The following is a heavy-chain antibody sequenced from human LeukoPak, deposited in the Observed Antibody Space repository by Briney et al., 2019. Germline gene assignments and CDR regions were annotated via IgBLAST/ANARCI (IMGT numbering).Heavy chain of an antibody. CDR2: ISWNSGSI. CDR3: AFDPHVGAFDI. J-gene: IGHJ3*02. D-gene: IGHD1-26*01. Sequence: PGGSLRLSCAASGFTFSSYWMSWVRQAPGKGLEWVSGISWNSGSIGYADSVKGRFTISRDNAKNSLYLQMNSLRAEDTALYYCAFDPHVGAFDIWGQGTMVTVSS. V-gene: IGHV3-9*01. CDR1: GFTFSSYW.